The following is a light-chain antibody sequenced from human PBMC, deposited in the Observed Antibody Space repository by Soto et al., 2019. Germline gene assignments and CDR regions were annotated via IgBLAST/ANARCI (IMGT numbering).Light chain of an antibody. V-gene: IGKV1-12*02. CDR1: QGISNW. Sequence: DIQMTQSPSSVCASVGDTVTITCRASQGISNWLAWYQLKPGKAPKFLIYSASTLETGVPSRFSGRGSGTDFTLTISNLQPEDYATYFCQQADSVPFTFGPGTKVDIK. J-gene: IGKJ3*01. CDR2: SAS. CDR3: QQADSVPFT.